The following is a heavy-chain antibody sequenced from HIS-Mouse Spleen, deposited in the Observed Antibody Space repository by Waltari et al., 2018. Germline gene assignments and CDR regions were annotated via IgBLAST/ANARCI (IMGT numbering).Heavy chain of an antibody. CDR3: ARESEVAGLVFGY. V-gene: IGHV1-18*01. J-gene: IGHJ4*02. CDR2: ISAYNGNT. D-gene: IGHD6-19*01. Sequence: QGLEWMGWISAYNGNTNYAQKLQGRVTMTTDTSTSTAYMELRSLRSDDTAVYYCARESEVAGLVFGYWGQGTLVTVSS.